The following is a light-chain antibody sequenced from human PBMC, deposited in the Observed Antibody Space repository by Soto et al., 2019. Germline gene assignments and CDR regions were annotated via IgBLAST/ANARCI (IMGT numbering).Light chain of an antibody. Sequence: IVMTQSPVTLSVSPGDRATLSCRASQSVYNNLAWYQQKPGQTPKLLIYVASTRATGIPARFSGSGSGTEFTLTISSLQSEDFAVYYCQQYNVWPLTFGGGTKVEFK. J-gene: IGKJ4*01. V-gene: IGKV3-15*01. CDR1: QSVYNN. CDR2: VAS. CDR3: QQYNVWPLT.